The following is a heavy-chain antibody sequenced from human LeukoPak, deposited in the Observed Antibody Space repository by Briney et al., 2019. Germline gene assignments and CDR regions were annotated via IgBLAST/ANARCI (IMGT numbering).Heavy chain of an antibody. J-gene: IGHJ4*02. V-gene: IGHV4-4*02. CDR2: IYYSGST. CDR1: GGSISSSNW. D-gene: IGHD3-10*01. CDR3: ARVRRTIGAFDY. Sequence: SETLSLTCAVSGGSISSSNWWSWVRQPPGKGLEWIGYIYYSGSTNYNPSLKSRVTISVDTSKNQFSLKLSSVTAADTAVYYCARVRRTIGAFDYWGQGTLVTVSS.